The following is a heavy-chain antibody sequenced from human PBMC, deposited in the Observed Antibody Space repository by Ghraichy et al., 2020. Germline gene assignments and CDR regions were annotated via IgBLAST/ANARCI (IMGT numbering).Heavy chain of an antibody. CDR3: ARVKMIVGATHFDY. Sequence: GGSLRLSCAASGFTFSSYWMSWVRQAPGKGLEWVANIKQDGSEKYYVDSVKGRFTISRDNAKNSLYLQMNSLRAEDTAVYYCARVKMIVGATHFDYWGQGTLVTVSS. J-gene: IGHJ4*02. CDR2: IKQDGSEK. V-gene: IGHV3-7*01. D-gene: IGHD1-26*01. CDR1: GFTFSSYW.